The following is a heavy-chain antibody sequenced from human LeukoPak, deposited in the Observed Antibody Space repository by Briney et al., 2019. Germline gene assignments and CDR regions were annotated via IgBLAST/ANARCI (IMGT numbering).Heavy chain of an antibody. Sequence: ASVKVSCKASGYTFTGYYMHWVRQAPGQGLEWMGWINPNSGGTNYAQKFQGRVTMTRDTSISTAYMELGRLRSDDTAVYYCARGDKWELLYYFDYWGQGTLVTVSS. CDR3: ARGDKWELLYYFDY. CDR1: GYTFTGYY. D-gene: IGHD1-26*01. CDR2: INPNSGGT. V-gene: IGHV1-2*02. J-gene: IGHJ4*02.